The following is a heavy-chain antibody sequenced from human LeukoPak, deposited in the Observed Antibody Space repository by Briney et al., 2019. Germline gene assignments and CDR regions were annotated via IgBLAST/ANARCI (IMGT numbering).Heavy chain of an antibody. Sequence: SQTLSLTCTVSGGSISSGDYYWSWIRQPPGKGLEWIGYIYYSGSTYYNPSLKSRVTISVDTSKNQFSLKLSSVTAADTAVYYCARDIVVVPAASRDYYYYYGMDVWGRGTTVTVSS. CDR3: ARDIVVVPAASRDYYYYYGMDV. CDR2: IYYSGST. CDR1: GGSISSGDYY. D-gene: IGHD2-2*01. V-gene: IGHV4-30-4*01. J-gene: IGHJ6*02.